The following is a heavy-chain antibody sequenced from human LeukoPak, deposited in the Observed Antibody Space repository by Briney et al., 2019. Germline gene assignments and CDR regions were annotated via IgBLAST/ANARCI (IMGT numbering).Heavy chain of an antibody. Sequence: GESLRLSCAASGFTLRNSAMHWVRQAPGKGLEWVAVISYDGDNKYYADSVTGRFTISRDKPNHTLYLQMSSLRPEDTAMYYCARDLSAESSGGFLYWGQGTLVAVSS. V-gene: IGHV3-30-3*01. J-gene: IGHJ4*02. D-gene: IGHD6-19*01. CDR1: GFTLRNSA. CDR3: ARDLSAESSGGFLY. CDR2: ISYDGDNK.